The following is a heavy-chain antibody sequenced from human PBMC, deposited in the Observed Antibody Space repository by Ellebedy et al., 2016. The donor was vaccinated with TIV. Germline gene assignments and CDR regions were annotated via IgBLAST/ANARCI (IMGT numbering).Heavy chain of an antibody. CDR1: GASISSGIYY. D-gene: IGHD7-27*01. CDR3: VTTPNWYYFHY. J-gene: IGHJ4*02. Sequence: LRLXCAVSGASISSGIYYWSWIRQAAGKGLEWIGLIHASGHTNYSPSLKSRVTMSADTSKNQFSLKLTSVTVADTAVYYCVTTPNWYYFHYWGQGTLVTVSS. CDR2: IHASGHT. V-gene: IGHV4-61*02.